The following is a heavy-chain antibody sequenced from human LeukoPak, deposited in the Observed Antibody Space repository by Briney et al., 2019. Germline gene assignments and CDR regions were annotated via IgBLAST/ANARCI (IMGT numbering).Heavy chain of an antibody. CDR3: ASLMLGYCSGGSCYSDAFDI. V-gene: IGHV3-30*04. Sequence: GSLRLSCAASGFTFSSYAMHWVRQAPGKGLEWVAVISYDGSNKYYADSVKGRFTISRDNSKNTLYLQTNSLRAEDTAVYYCASLMLGYCSGGSCYSDAFDIWGQGTMVTVSS. D-gene: IGHD2-15*01. J-gene: IGHJ3*02. CDR2: ISYDGSNK. CDR1: GFTFSSYA.